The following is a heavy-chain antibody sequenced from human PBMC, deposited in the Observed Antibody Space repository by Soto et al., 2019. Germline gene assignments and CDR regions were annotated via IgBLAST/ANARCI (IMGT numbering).Heavy chain of an antibody. CDR3: ASMAAWSIAVPESYFDY. CDR2: IFYSGST. V-gene: IGHV4-59*01. J-gene: IGHJ4*02. Sequence: PSETLSLTCTVSGGSIRSYYWSWIRQPPGKGLEWIGSIFYSGSTKYNPALKGRVTISVDTSKSQFSLTLNSVTAADTAVYYCASMAAWSIAVPESYFDYWGQGTLVTVYS. D-gene: IGHD6-19*01. CDR1: GGSIRSYY.